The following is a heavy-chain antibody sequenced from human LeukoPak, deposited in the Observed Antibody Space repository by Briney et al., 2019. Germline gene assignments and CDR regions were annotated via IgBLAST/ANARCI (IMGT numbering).Heavy chain of an antibody. D-gene: IGHD4-17*01. Sequence: PGGSLRLSCAASGFTFSSYAMSWVRQAPGKGLEWVSTISGSGGSTYYADSVKGRFTISRDNSKNTLYLQMNSLRAEDTAVYHRAKDRWTVTIIGDFDYWGQGTLVTVSS. J-gene: IGHJ4*02. V-gene: IGHV3-23*01. CDR1: GFTFSSYA. CDR2: ISGSGGST. CDR3: AKDRWTVTIIGDFDY.